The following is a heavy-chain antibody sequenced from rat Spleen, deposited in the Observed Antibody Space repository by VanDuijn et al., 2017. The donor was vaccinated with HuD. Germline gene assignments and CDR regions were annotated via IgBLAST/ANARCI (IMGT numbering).Heavy chain of an antibody. D-gene: IGHD1-9*01. CDR2: IWAGGGT. CDR3: ARHDYGYNPFDY. CDR1: GFSLTSNH. V-gene: IGHV2-72*01. Sequence: QVQLKESGPGRVQPSQTLSLTCTVSGFSLTSNHVSWVRQPPGKSLVWKGTIWAGGGTNYNSAVQSRLSISRDTSKSQVFLKMNSLQPEDTGTYYCARHDYGYNPFDYWGQGVMVTVSS. J-gene: IGHJ2*01.